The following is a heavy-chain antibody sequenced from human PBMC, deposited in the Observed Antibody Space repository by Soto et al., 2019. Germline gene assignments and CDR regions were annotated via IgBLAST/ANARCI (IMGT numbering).Heavy chain of an antibody. V-gene: IGHV3-23*01. J-gene: IGHJ4*02. CDR1: GFTFSSYA. D-gene: IGHD2-2*01. CDR2: ISDNGGST. CDR3: AKVGYCSISCYSSSGYGY. Sequence: EVRLLESGGGLVQPGGSLRLSCAASGFTFSSYAMSWVRQAPGKGLEWVSAISDNGGSTYYADSVKGRFTISRDNSTNTLYLQMNSLRAEDTAVYYCAKVGYCSISCYSSSGYGYWGQGTLVTVSS.